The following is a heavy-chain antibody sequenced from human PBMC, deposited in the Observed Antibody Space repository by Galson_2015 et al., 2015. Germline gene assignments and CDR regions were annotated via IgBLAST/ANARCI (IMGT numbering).Heavy chain of an antibody. CDR1: GFTFSNYE. CDR3: ARGDSSTHTHWYFEL. J-gene: IGHJ2*01. CDR2: IRSSGTTI. D-gene: IGHD6-13*01. Sequence: SLRLSCAASGFTFSNYEMNWVRQAPGKGLEWVSYIRSSGTTIYYADSVKGRFTISRDDAKNSLYLQMNSLRAEDTAVYYCARGDSSTHTHWYFELWGRGTLVTVSS. V-gene: IGHV3-48*03.